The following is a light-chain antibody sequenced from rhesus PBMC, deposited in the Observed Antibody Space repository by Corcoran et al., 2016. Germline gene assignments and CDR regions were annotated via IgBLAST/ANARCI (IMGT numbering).Light chain of an antibody. V-gene: IGKV1-69*01. CDR3: QQHDNSPFT. CDR1: QGISNW. Sequence: DIQMTQSPSSLSASVGDRVTITCRASQGISNWLAWYQQKPGKAPKVLIYRASNLETGVPSRFSGIGSGTEFTLTISSLQPEDIATYYCQQHDNSPFTVGPGTKLDIK. CDR2: RAS. J-gene: IGKJ3*01.